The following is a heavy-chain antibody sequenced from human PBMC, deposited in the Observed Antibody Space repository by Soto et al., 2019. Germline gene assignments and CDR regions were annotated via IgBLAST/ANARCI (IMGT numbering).Heavy chain of an antibody. D-gene: IGHD4-17*01. V-gene: IGHV1-69*12. CDR1: GGTFSSYA. Sequence: QVQLVQSGAEVKKPGSSVKVSCKASGGTFSSYAISWVRQAPGQGLEWMGGIIPIFGTANYAQKFQGRVTITADESTSTANMELSSLRSEDTAVYYCARDWYGRDGNWFDPWGQGTLVTVSS. CDR3: ARDWYGRDGNWFDP. J-gene: IGHJ5*02. CDR2: IIPIFGTA.